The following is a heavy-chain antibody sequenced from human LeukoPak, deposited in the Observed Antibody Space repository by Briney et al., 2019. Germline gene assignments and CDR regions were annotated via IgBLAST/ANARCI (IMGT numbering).Heavy chain of an antibody. D-gene: IGHD4-17*01. CDR2: TYYSGST. CDR3: ARSTVTTFDWFDP. Sequence: SETLSLTCTVSGGSISSYYWSWIRQPPGKGLEWIGYTYYSGSTNYNPSLKSRVTISVDTSKNQFSLRLSSVTAADTAVYYCARSTVTTFDWFDPWGQGTLVTVSS. CDR1: GGSISSYY. J-gene: IGHJ5*02. V-gene: IGHV4-59*01.